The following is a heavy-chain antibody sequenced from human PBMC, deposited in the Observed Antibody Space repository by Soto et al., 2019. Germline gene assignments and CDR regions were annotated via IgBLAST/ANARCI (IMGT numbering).Heavy chain of an antibody. J-gene: IGHJ4*02. D-gene: IGHD3-16*01. Sequence: SETLCVTCDLSGGSFRVYFWSWIRQSPDRGLEWIGEINDSGRTYYNPAFKSRLTISVDTSKSQISLPLTSVTAADSAVYYCQGGDFWGQGTRVTVSS. V-gene: IGHV4-34*01. CDR1: GGSFRVYF. CDR3: QGGDF. CDR2: INDSGRT.